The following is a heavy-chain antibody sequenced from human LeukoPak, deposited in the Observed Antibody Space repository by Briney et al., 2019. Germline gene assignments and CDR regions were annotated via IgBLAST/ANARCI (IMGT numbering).Heavy chain of an antibody. J-gene: IGHJ4*02. CDR1: GFTVSSKY. CDR3: ARSNGVTTVAPFDY. Sequence: GGSLRLSCAASGFTVSSKYMSWVRQAPGKGLEWASVIYSNGDTYYTDSVKGRFTISRDNSKNTLYLQMNSLRAEDTAVYHCARSNGVTTVAPFDYWGQGTLVTVSS. V-gene: IGHV3-53*01. D-gene: IGHD4-23*01. CDR2: IYSNGDT.